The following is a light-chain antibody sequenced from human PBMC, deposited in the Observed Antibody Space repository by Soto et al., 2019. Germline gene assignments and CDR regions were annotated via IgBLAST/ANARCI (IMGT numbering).Light chain of an antibody. CDR2: LNSDGSH. CDR1: SAHSSYA. CDR3: QTWGTGIPYV. J-gene: IGLJ1*01. V-gene: IGLV4-69*01. Sequence: QAVVTQSPSASASLGASVKLTCTLSSAHSSYAIAWHQQRPEKGPRYLMKLNSDGSHNKGDGIPDRFSGSSSGAERYLTISSLQSEDEADYYCQTWGTGIPYVFGTGTKVTVL.